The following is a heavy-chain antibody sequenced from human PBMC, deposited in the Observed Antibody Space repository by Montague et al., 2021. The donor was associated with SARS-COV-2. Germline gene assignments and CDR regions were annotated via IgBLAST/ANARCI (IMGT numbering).Heavy chain of an antibody. J-gene: IGHJ6*03. V-gene: IGHV3-30-3*01. Sequence: SLRLSCAASGFPFSTSPMHWVRQAPGKGLDWVAVISYDGIVTKYADSVRGRFTISRDTSNNTLFLQIDSLRPDDTAVYYCARDMFRGPPDYMDVWGRGTTVIVSS. CDR3: ARDMFRGPPDYMDV. CDR1: GFPFSTSP. CDR2: ISYDGIVT. D-gene: IGHD3-10*01.